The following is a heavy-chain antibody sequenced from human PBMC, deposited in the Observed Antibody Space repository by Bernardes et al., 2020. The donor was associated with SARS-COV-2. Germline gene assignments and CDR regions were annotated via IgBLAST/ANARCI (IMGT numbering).Heavy chain of an antibody. J-gene: IGHJ6*02. D-gene: IGHD2-2*01. CDR2: ISSSGSTI. CDR3: ARDIVVVPNTNSYYYGMDV. V-gene: IGHV3-11*01. CDR1: GFTFSDYY. Sequence: GGSLRLSCAASGFTFSDYYMSWIRQAPGKGLEWVSYISSSGSTIYYADAVKGRFTISRDNAKNSLYLQMNSLRAEDTAVDYCARDIVVVPNTNSYYYGMDVWGQGTTVTVSS.